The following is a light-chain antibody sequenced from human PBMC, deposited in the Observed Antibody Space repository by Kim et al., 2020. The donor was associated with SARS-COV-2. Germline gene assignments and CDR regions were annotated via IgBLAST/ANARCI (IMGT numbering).Light chain of an antibody. J-gene: IGKJ5*01. CDR3: QQSNNFPIT. Sequence: DIQMTQSPSSVSASLGARVTITCRASQGIDSWLAWYQQKPGEAPKLLIYAASGLQFGVPSRFSGSGSETDFTLTISSLQPEDSATYYCQQSNNFPITFGQGTRLEIK. CDR2: AAS. V-gene: IGKV1-12*01. CDR1: QGIDSW.